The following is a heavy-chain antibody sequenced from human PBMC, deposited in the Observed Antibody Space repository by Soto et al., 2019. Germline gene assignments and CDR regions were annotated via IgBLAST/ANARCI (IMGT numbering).Heavy chain of an antibody. CDR2: MSSSCSGI. D-gene: IGHD5-18*01. Sequence: EVQLVESGGGLVQPGGSLRLSCAASGFIFSSYEMIWVRQAPGKGLEWVSYMSSSCSGINYADSVKGRFTISRDNAKSSLYLQMNSLRSEDTAVYYCARELVDTDMGPNYYYYGMDVWGQGTTVTVSS. CDR3: ARELVDTDMGPNYYYYGMDV. CDR1: GFIFSSYE. V-gene: IGHV3-48*03. J-gene: IGHJ6*02.